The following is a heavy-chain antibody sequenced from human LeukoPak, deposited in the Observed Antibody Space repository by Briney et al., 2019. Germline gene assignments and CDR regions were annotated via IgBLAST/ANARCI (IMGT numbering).Heavy chain of an antibody. CDR1: GFTFHNYA. V-gene: IGHV3-43*02. D-gene: IGHD5/OR15-5a*01. Sequence: PGGSLRLSCAASGFTFHNYAMHWVRQAPGKGLEWVSFSSGDGITSYFADSVKGRFTISRDNSKNSLHLQMNSLTTEDTAFYYCARDYVYGGADYWGQGTLVTVS. CDR3: ARDYVYGGADY. J-gene: IGHJ4*02. CDR2: SSGDGITS.